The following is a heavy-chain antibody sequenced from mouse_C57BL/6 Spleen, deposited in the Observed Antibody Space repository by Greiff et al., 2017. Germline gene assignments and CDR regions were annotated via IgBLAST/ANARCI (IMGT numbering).Heavy chain of an antibody. J-gene: IGHJ3*01. D-gene: IGHD3-2*02. V-gene: IGHV1-50*01. Sequence: QVQLQQPGAELVKPGASVKLSCKASGYTFTSYWMQWVKQRPGQGLEWIGEIDPSDSYTNYNQKFKGKATLTVDTSSSTAYMQRSSLTSEDSAVYYCAGGQLRPWFAYWGQGTLVTVSA. CDR1: GYTFTSYW. CDR2: IDPSDSYT. CDR3: AGGQLRPWFAY.